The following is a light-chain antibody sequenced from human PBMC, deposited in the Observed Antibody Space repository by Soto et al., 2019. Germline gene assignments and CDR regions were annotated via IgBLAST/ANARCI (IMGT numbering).Light chain of an antibody. CDR2: AAS. V-gene: IGKV1-39*01. CDR3: QQSYSTPWT. CDR1: QSITNY. Sequence: DIQMTQSPSSLSASVGDRVTITCRASQSITNYLNWYQQKPGKAPKLLIYAASSLQSGVPSRFSGSESGTDFTLSISRLQPEDVATYYCQQSYSTPWTFGQGTKVEIK. J-gene: IGKJ1*01.